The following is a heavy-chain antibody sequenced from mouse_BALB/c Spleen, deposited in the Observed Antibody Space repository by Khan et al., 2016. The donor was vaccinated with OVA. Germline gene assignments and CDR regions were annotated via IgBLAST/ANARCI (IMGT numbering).Heavy chain of an antibody. V-gene: IGHV14-1*02. CDR1: GFNIKDYY. J-gene: IGHJ3*01. Sequence: VQLQQPGAELVRPGALVKLSCKASGFNIKDYYMHWVKQRPEQGLEWIGWIDPENGETVYDPKFQGTASITANTSSNTAYLQLSSLTSEDTAVYYCTRSGYSAWFAYWGQGTPVTVSA. CDR2: IDPENGET. CDR3: TRSGYSAWFAY.